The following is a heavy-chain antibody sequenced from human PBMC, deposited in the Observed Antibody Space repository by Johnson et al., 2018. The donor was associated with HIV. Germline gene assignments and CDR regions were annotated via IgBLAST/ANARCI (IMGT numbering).Heavy chain of an antibody. Sequence: VQLVESGGGLIQPGGSLRLSCAASGFTFSNYWMTWVRQAPGKGLEWVANIKQDGMYKSYVDSVKGRFTIARDNAKSSLYLQVNSLRAEDTAMCFCARELMDSSDYPPDAFDVWCQGKMVTVSS. D-gene: IGHD3-22*01. CDR3: ARELMDSSDYPPDAFDV. V-gene: IGHV3-7*04. J-gene: IGHJ3*01. CDR1: GFTFSNYW. CDR2: IKQDGMYK.